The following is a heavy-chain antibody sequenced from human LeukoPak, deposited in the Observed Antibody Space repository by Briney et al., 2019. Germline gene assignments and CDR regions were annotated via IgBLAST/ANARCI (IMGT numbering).Heavy chain of an antibody. CDR3: TRQLGNWYWAFDI. J-gene: IGHJ3*02. CDR1: GGSITTGSYH. D-gene: IGHD2-8*02. V-gene: IGHV4-39*01. CDR2: IHPSGST. Sequence: SETLSLTCTLSGGSITTGSYHWVWLRQPPGKGLEWIATIHPSGSTHYRPSLRSRVTISIDTSENQFSLKLTSVTAADTAVCYCTRQLGNWYWAFDIWGQGTMLIVSS.